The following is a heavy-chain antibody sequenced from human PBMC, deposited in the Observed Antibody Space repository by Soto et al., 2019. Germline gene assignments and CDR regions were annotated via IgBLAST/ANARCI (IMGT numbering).Heavy chain of an antibody. CDR1: GFPFTSYG. CDR3: ARGGVSCSAGTCPYNWFDR. D-gene: IGHD2-15*01. CDR2: ISAYNGNT. Sequence: SVKVSCKTSGFPFTSYGITWVRQAPGQGLEWMGWISAYNGNTNYAQNLQGRVSMTTDTSTTTAYMELRSLRSDDTAVYHCARGGVSCSAGTCPYNWFDRWGQGTLVTVSS. V-gene: IGHV1-18*01. J-gene: IGHJ5*02.